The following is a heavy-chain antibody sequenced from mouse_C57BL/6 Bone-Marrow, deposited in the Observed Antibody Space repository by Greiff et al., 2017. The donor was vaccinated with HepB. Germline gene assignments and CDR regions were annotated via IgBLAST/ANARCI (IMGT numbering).Heavy chain of an antibody. J-gene: IGHJ1*03. V-gene: IGHV2-5*01. CDR1: GFSLTSYG. CDR3: AKVPFYYGSSYWYFDV. CDR2: IWRGGST. Sequence: VMLVESGPGLVQPSQSLSITCTVSGFSLTSYGVHWVRQSPGKGLEWLGVIWRGGSTDYNAAFMSRLSITKDNSKSQVFFKMNILQADDTAIYYCAKVPFYYGSSYWYFDVWGTGTTVTVSS. D-gene: IGHD1-1*01.